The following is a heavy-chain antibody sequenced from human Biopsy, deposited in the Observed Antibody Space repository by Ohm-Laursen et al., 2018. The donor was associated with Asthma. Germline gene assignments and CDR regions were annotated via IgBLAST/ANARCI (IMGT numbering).Heavy chain of an antibody. CDR2: IFAANSET. CDR3: ARFIDGTFFVDY. CDR1: GYTFSDSW. V-gene: IGHV5-51*01. Sequence: ESLKISCKASGYTFSDSWIGWVRQMPGKGLEWMGIIFAANSETKYSPSFQGQVTISADMFISTAFLQWSSLKASDTAIYYCARFIDGTFFVDYWGQGTLVTVSS. D-gene: IGHD1-7*01. J-gene: IGHJ4*02.